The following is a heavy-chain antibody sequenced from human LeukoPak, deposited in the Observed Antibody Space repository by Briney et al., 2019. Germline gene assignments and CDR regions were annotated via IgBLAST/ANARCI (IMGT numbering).Heavy chain of an antibody. J-gene: IGHJ4*02. V-gene: IGHV4-31*03. CDR3: ARGYCSGGSCYSAGFDY. CDR1: GGSISSGGYY. Sequence: SETLSLTCTVSGGSISSGGYYWSWIRQHPGKGLEWIGYIYYSGSTYYNPSLKSRVTISVDTSKNQFSLKLSSVTAADTAVYYCARGYCSGGSCYSAGFDYWGQGTLVTVSS. D-gene: IGHD2-15*01. CDR2: IYYSGST.